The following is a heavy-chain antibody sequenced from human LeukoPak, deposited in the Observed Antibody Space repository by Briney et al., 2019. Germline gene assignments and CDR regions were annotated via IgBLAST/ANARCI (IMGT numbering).Heavy chain of an antibody. Sequence: ASVKVSCKASGYTFTSYGISWVRQAPGQGLEWMGWISAYNGNTNYAQKLQGRVTMTTDTSTSTAYMELRSLRSDDTAVYYCARGDLYGDYAPATAFDIWGQGTMVTVSS. D-gene: IGHD4-17*01. J-gene: IGHJ3*02. CDR2: ISAYNGNT. CDR3: ARGDLYGDYAPATAFDI. V-gene: IGHV1-18*01. CDR1: GYTFTSYG.